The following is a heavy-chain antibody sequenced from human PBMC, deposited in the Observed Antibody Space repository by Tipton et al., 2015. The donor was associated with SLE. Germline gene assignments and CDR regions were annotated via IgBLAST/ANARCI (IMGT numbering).Heavy chain of an antibody. CDR1: GGSINSYNW. Sequence: GTLSLTCAVSGGSINSYNWWTWVRQPPGKGLEWIGEIYHSGTTNYNPSLKSRVSISVDTSKKQFSLTLRSVTAADTAVYFCARTQYCSGGTCPGYNYYYAMDVWGQGTTVTVSS. CDR3: ARTQYCSGGTCPGYNYYYAMDV. D-gene: IGHD2-15*01. CDR2: IYHSGTT. J-gene: IGHJ6*02. V-gene: IGHV4-4*01.